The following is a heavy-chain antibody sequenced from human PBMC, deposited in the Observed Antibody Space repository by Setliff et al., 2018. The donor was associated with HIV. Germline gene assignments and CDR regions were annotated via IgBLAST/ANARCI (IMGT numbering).Heavy chain of an antibody. D-gene: IGHD3-9*01. J-gene: IGHJ4*02. Sequence: ASVKVSCKASGYIFTDYYMHWVRQAPGQELGWMGRVNPNSGGTNYAQKFQGRIIMTRDTSINTVYMELSSLTSDDTALYYCARQDIPTGYYLFDYWGQGTQVTVSS. CDR2: VNPNSGGT. CDR1: GYIFTDYY. CDR3: ARQDIPTGYYLFDY. V-gene: IGHV1-2*06.